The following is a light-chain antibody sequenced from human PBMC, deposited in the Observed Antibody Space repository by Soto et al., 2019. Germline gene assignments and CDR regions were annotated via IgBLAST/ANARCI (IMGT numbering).Light chain of an antibody. V-gene: IGLV3-1*01. Sequence: SYELTQPPSVSVSPGQTATITCSGDDLGDKFACWYQQKPGQSPVLVIYQDTKRPSGIPERFSGPNSGNTATLTISGTQAMDEADYYCQAWDNRVFGGGTKLTVL. CDR3: QAWDNRV. J-gene: IGLJ3*02. CDR2: QDT. CDR1: DLGDKF.